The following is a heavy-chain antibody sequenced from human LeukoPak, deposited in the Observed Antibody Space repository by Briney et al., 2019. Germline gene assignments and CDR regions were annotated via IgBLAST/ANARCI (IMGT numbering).Heavy chain of an antibody. J-gene: IGHJ4*02. CDR1: GGSFSGYY. D-gene: IGHD3-10*01. CDR3: ASYGSGSSFDY. CDR2: IYYSGST. Sequence: PSETLSLTCAVYGGSFSGYYWSWIRQPPGKGLEWIGSIYYSGSTYYNPSLKSRVTISVDTSKNQFSLKLSSVTAADTAVYYCASYGSGSSFDYWGQGTLVTVSS. V-gene: IGHV4-34*01.